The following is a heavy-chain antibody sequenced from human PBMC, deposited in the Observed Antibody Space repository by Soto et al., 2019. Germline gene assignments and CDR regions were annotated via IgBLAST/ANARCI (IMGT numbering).Heavy chain of an antibody. J-gene: IGHJ5*02. CDR1: GGSISSDANF. D-gene: IGHD6-6*01. CDR3: ARGSFSSSSSWFDP. Sequence: TLSLTCTVSGGSISSDANFWSWIRQLPGRGLEWIGYISYTGRTYYTPSLNSRLTISLDTSKNLFSLRLSAVTAADTAVYFCARGSFSSSSSWFDPWGQGTLVTVS. V-gene: IGHV4-31*03. CDR2: ISYTGRT.